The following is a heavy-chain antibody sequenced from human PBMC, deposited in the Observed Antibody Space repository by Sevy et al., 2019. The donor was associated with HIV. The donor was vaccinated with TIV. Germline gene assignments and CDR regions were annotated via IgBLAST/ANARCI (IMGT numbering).Heavy chain of an antibody. D-gene: IGHD3-22*01. CDR3: AGDSIIGSGSIRDAFDI. J-gene: IGHJ3*02. Sequence: ASVKVSCKASGGTFSSYAISWVRQAPGQGLEWMGRIIPIFGTANYAQKFQGRVTITADESTSTAYMELSSLRSEDTAVYYCAGDSIIGSGSIRDAFDIWGQGTMVTVS. V-gene: IGHV1-69*13. CDR1: GGTFSSYA. CDR2: IIPIFGTA.